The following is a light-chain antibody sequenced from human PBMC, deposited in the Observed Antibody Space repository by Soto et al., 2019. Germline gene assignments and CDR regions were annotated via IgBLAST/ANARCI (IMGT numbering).Light chain of an antibody. V-gene: IGKV3-20*01. CDR2: RPS. CDR1: QGIRDNY. Sequence: EIVLTQSPGTLSLSPGDRATLSCRASQGIRDNYLAWYQQKPGQPPVLLIDRPSIMATGIPDRFSGSESGTDFTLTISRLEPEDFVVYYCQQYDGSPATFGQGTRLEIK. CDR3: QQYDGSPAT. J-gene: IGKJ5*01.